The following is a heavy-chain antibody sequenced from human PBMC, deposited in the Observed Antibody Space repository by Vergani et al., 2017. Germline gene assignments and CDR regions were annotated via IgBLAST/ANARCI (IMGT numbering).Heavy chain of an antibody. CDR2: INHSGST. CDR1: GGSFSGYY. D-gene: IGHD2-15*01. J-gene: IGHJ5*02. Sequence: QVQLQQWGAGLLKPSETLSLTCAVYGGSFSGYYWSWIRQPPGKGLEWIGEINHSGSTNYNPSLKSRVTISVDTSKNKFSLKLRFVTAADTAVYYCARGQGVVAATPYWFDPWGQETLVTVSS. V-gene: IGHV4-34*01. CDR3: ARGQGVVAATPYWFDP.